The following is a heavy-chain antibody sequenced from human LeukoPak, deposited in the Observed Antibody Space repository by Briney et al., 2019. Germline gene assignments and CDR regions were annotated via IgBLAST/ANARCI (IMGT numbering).Heavy chain of an antibody. CDR1: GFTFSTYA. V-gene: IGHV3-23*01. CDR3: ARGGLTIFGVVNYMDV. J-gene: IGHJ6*03. Sequence: PGGSLRLSCAASGFTFSTYAMNWVRQAPGKGLEWVSAISGSATGSVTTYYTDSVKGRFTISRDNSKNTLYLQMNSLRAEDTALYYCARGGLTIFGVVNYMDVWGKGTTVTVSS. CDR2: ISGSATGSVTT. D-gene: IGHD3-3*01.